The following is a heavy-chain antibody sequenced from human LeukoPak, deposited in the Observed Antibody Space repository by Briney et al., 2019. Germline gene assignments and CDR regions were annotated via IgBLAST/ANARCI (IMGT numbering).Heavy chain of an antibody. CDR3: ARAISAYYDFWSGYHNYYYYYGMDV. J-gene: IGHJ6*02. CDR1: GYTFTSYD. D-gene: IGHD3-3*01. V-gene: IGHV1-2*06. CDR2: INPNSGGT. Sequence: GASVKVSCKASGYTFTSYDINWVRQAPGQGLEWMGRINPNSGGTNYAQQFQGRVTMTRDTSISTAYMELSRLRSDDTAVYYCARAISAYYDFWSGYHNYYYYYGMDVWGQGTTVTVSS.